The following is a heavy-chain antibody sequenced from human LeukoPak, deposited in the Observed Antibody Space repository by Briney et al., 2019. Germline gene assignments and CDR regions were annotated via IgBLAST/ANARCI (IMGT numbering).Heavy chain of an antibody. Sequence: SETLSLTCTVSGGSISGYYWSWIRQPPGKGLEWIGYIYYSGSTNYNPSLKSRVTLSVDTSRNQFSLKLTSVTAADTAVYYCARGYYDTSGYYLAAYWGQGTLVTVSS. CDR1: GGSISGYY. CDR3: ARGYYDTSGYYLAAY. CDR2: IYYSGST. J-gene: IGHJ4*02. D-gene: IGHD3-22*01. V-gene: IGHV4-59*01.